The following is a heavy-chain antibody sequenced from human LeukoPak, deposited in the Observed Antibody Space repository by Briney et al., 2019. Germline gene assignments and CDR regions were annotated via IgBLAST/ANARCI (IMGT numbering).Heavy chain of an antibody. CDR2: IYSSGST. CDR3: ARVRYFDWLFKD. V-gene: IGHV3-53*01. J-gene: IGHJ4*02. CDR1: GFTVSSNY. D-gene: IGHD3-9*01. Sequence: PGGSLRLSCAASGFTVSSNYMSWVRQAPGKGLEWVSVIYSSGSTYYTDSVKGRFTISRDNSKNTLYLQMNSLRAEDTAVHFCARVRYFDWLFKDWGQGTLVTVSS.